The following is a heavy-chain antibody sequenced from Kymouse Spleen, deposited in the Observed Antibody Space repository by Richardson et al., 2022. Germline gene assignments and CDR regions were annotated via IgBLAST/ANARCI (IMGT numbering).Heavy chain of an antibody. D-gene: IGHD3-10*01. Sequence: QVQLQQWGAGLLKPSETLSLTCAVYGGSFSGYYWSWIRQPPGKGLEWIGEINHSGSTNYNPSLKSRVTISVDTSKNQFSLKLSSVTAADTAVYYCARGDYYGSGTYSHNWFDPWGQGTLVTVSS. J-gene: IGHJ5*02. CDR1: GGSFSGYY. CDR2: INHSGST. CDR3: ARGDYYGSGTYSHNWFDP. V-gene: IGHV4-34*01.